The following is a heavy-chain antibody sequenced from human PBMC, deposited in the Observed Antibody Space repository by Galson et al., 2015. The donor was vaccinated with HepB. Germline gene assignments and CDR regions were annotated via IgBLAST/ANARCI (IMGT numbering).Heavy chain of an antibody. J-gene: IGHJ3*02. D-gene: IGHD3-22*01. Sequence: CAISGDSVSSHSAAWNWIRQSPSRGLEWLGRTYYRSKWYNDYAVSVKSRITINPDTSKNQFSLQLNSVTPEDTAVYYCARDLEGYDSSGFVAFDIWGQGTMVTVSS. CDR3: ARDLEGYDSSGFVAFDI. V-gene: IGHV6-1*01. CDR1: GDSVSSHSAA. CDR2: TYYRSKWYN.